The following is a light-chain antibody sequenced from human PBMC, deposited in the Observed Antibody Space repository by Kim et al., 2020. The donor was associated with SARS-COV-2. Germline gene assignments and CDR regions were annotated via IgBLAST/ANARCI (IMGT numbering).Light chain of an antibody. CDR2: GAS. Sequence: IVMTQSPATLSVSPGERATLSCRASQSVSSNLAWYQQKPGQAPRLLISGASTRATGIPARFSGSGSGTVFTLTISSLQSEDFAVYYCQQYDNWSWTFGQGTKVDIK. CDR1: QSVSSN. J-gene: IGKJ1*01. CDR3: QQYDNWSWT. V-gene: IGKV3-15*01.